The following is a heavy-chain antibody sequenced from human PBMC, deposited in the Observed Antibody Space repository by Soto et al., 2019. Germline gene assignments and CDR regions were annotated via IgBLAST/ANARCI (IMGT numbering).Heavy chain of an antibody. CDR2: ISHDGTNQ. J-gene: IGHJ4*02. Sequence: QVHLVGSGGGVVQPGRSLRLSCAASGFTFSKYSMHWVRQAPGKGLEWVAVISHDGTNQRYADSVKGRFTTSRDNFKNTLALQINSLRAEDTALYYCARGGVDQLPHGEFDHWGEGTLVTVSS. D-gene: IGHD2-2*01. V-gene: IGHV3-30-3*01. CDR3: ARGGVDQLPHGEFDH. CDR1: GFTFSKYS.